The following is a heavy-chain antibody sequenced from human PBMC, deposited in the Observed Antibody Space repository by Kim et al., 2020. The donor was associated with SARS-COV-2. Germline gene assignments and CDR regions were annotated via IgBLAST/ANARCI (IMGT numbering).Heavy chain of an antibody. Sequence: SVKVSCKASGGTFSSHAISWVRQAPGQGLEWMGGIIPIFGTANYAQKFQGRVTITADESTSTAYMELSSLRSEDTAVYYCARGVSSSSLAVWFDPWGQGTLVTVSS. J-gene: IGHJ5*02. D-gene: IGHD6-6*01. V-gene: IGHV1-69*13. CDR3: ARGVSSSSLAVWFDP. CDR2: IIPIFGTA. CDR1: GGTFSSHA.